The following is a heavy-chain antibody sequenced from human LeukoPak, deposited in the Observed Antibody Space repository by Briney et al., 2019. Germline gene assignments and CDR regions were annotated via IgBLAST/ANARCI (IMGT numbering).Heavy chain of an antibody. D-gene: IGHD3-22*01. CDR2: ITAYNGNT. J-gene: IGHJ2*01. V-gene: IGHV1-18*01. CDR1: GYTFTSYG. CDR3: AKERRGRSSGYYWYFDL. Sequence: ASVKVSCKASGYTFTSYGISWVRQAPGQGLEWMGWITAYNGNTNYTQKFQGRLTMTTDTSTSTAYMELRSLRSDDTAVYYCAKERRGRSSGYYWYFDLWGRGTLVTVSS.